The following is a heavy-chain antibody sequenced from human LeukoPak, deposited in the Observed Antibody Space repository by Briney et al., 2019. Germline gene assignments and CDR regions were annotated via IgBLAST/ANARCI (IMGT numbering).Heavy chain of an antibody. D-gene: IGHD3-3*01. CDR3: ARGRPSNDFWSGYYGAGTYFDY. CDR2: INHSGST. J-gene: IGHJ4*02. V-gene: IGHV4-34*01. CDR1: GGSFSGYY. Sequence: PSETLSLTCAVYGGSFSGYYRSWIRQPPGKGLEWIGEINHSGSTNYNPSLKSRVTISVDTSKNQFSLKLSSVTAADTAVYYCARGRPSNDFWSGYYGAGTYFDYWGQGTLVTVSS.